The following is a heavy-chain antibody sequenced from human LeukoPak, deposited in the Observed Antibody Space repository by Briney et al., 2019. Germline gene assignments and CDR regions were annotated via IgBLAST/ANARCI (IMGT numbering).Heavy chain of an antibody. D-gene: IGHD6-19*01. CDR2: IGGSGGRT. V-gene: IGHV3-23*01. CDR1: GITLSNYG. J-gene: IGHJ4*01. CDR3: AKGIYSSGWSYFDY. Sequence: GGSLRLSCAVSGITLSNYGMSWVRQAPGKGLEWVAGIGGSGGRTNYADSVKGRFTISRDNSKNTLYLQMNSLRAEDTAVYYCAKGIYSSGWSYFDYWGHGTLVTVSS.